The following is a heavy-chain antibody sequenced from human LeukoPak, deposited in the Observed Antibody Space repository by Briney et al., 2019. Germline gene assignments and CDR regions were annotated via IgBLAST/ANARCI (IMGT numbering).Heavy chain of an antibody. CDR2: FDPEDGET. CDR3: ARGAAAGRRSGYFDL. J-gene: IGHJ2*01. CDR1: GYTLTELS. V-gene: IGHV1-24*01. D-gene: IGHD6-13*01. Sequence: ASVKVSCKVSGYTLTELSMHWVRQAPGKGLEWMGGFDPEDGETIYAQKFQGRVTMTRNTSISTAYMELSSLRYEDTAVYYCARGAAAGRRSGYFDLWGRGTLVTVSS.